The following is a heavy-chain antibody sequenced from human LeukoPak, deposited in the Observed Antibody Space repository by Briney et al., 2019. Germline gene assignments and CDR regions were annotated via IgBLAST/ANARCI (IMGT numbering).Heavy chain of an antibody. CDR1: GFTLSSYG. Sequence: GGSLRLSCAASGFTLSSYGMTWVRQAPGKGLEWVSSISGSGGTTFYADSVKGRFTISRDNSKNTLSLQMNSLRAEDTAVYYCAKGGWGHNDYWGQGTLVTVSS. J-gene: IGHJ4*02. CDR2: ISGSGGTT. D-gene: IGHD3-16*01. V-gene: IGHV3-23*01. CDR3: AKGGWGHNDY.